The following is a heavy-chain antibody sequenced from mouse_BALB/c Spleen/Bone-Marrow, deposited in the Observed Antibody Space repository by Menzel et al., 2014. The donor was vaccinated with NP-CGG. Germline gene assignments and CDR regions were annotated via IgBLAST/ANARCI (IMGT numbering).Heavy chain of an antibody. CDR3: ATCINGDPYFAY. J-gene: IGHJ3*01. V-gene: IGHV14-3*02. CDR2: IDPANGNS. Sequence: EVQLQQSGAELVKPGASVKLSCSASGFNIKHVYMYWVKQRPEQDLEWIGRIDPANGNSEYDPKFQGKATITADTSSNTAYLQFNSLTSEDSAVYYCATCINGDPYFAYWGQGTLVTVSS. D-gene: IGHD1-2*01. CDR1: GFNIKHVY.